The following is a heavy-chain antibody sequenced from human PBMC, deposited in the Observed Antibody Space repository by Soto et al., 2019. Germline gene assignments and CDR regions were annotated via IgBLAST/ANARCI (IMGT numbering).Heavy chain of an antibody. D-gene: IGHD5-18*01. J-gene: IGHJ4*02. CDR1: GGTFSSYT. Sequence: QVQLVQSGAEVKKPGSSVKVSCKASGGTFSSYTISWVRQAPGQGLEWMGRIIPILGIANYAQKFQGRVTITADKSTSTAYMELSSLRSEDTAVYYCAGRYSYGLAVSLVPADYWGQGTLVTVSS. CDR2: IIPILGIA. V-gene: IGHV1-69*02. CDR3: AGRYSYGLAVSLVPADY.